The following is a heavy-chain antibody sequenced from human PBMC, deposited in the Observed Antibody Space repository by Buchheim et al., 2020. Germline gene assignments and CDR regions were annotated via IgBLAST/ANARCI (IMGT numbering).Heavy chain of an antibody. J-gene: IGHJ4*02. Sequence: EVQLVESGGGLVQPGRSLRLSCTASGFTFGDYAMSWVRQAPGKGLEWVGFIRSKAYGGTTEYAASVKGRFTISRDDSKSIAYLQMNSLKTEDTAVYYCTRDNWNYEYYFDYWGQGTL. CDR1: GFTFGDYA. CDR2: IRSKAYGGTT. CDR3: TRDNWNYEYYFDY. D-gene: IGHD1-7*01. V-gene: IGHV3-49*04.